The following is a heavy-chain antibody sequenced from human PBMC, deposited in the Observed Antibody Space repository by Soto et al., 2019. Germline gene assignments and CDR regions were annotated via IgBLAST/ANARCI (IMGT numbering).Heavy chain of an antibody. J-gene: IGHJ3*02. CDR2: IYYSGST. V-gene: IGHV4-39*01. Sequence: QLQLQESGPGLVKPSETLSLTCTVSGGSISSSSYYWGWIRQPPGKGLEWIGSIYYSGSTYYNPSLKSRVTISVDTSKNQFSLKLSSVTAADTAVYYCARLGYYDSSGYMIDAFDIWGQGTMVTVSS. CDR3: ARLGYYDSSGYMIDAFDI. D-gene: IGHD3-22*01. CDR1: GGSISSSSYY.